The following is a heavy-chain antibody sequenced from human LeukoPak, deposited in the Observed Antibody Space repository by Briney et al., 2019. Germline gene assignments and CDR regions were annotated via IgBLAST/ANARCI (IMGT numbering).Heavy chain of an antibody. CDR1: GFTFDDYG. J-gene: IGHJ4*02. V-gene: IGHV3-20*04. CDR2: INWNGGST. Sequence: PGGSLRLSCAASGFTFDDYGMSWVRQAPGKGLEWVSGINWNGGSTGYADSVKGRLTISRDNAKNSLYLQMNSLRAEDTALYYCARAAEPNIVVVVAAHLSRDYWGQGTLVTVAS. D-gene: IGHD2-15*01. CDR3: ARAAEPNIVVVVAAHLSRDY.